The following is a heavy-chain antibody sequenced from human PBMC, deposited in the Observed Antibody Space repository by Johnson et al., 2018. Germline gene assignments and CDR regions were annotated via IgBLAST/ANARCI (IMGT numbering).Heavy chain of an antibody. Sequence: VQLVESGGGLVQPGGSLRLWCAASGFTFSSYSMNWVRQAPGKGLEWVSYISSSSSTIYYADSVKGRFTITRDNAKNSLYLQMNSRRAEDTAVDYCARALYRDVWGKGTTVTVSS. CDR1: GFTFSSYS. CDR2: ISSSSSTI. V-gene: IGHV3-48*01. J-gene: IGHJ6*03. CDR3: ARALYRDV.